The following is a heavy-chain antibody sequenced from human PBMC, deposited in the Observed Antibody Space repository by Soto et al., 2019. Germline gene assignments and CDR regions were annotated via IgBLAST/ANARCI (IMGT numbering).Heavy chain of an antibody. J-gene: IGHJ5*02. CDR2: INPSGGST. CDR1: GYTFTSYY. V-gene: IGHV1-46*01. Sequence: ASVKVSCKASGYTFTSYYMHWVRQAPGQGLEWMGIINPSGGSTSYAQKFRGRVTMTRDTSTSTVYMELSSLRSEDTAVYYCARMGTYYDFWSGYYTGNNWFDPWGQGTLVTVSS. D-gene: IGHD3-3*01. CDR3: ARMGTYYDFWSGYYTGNNWFDP.